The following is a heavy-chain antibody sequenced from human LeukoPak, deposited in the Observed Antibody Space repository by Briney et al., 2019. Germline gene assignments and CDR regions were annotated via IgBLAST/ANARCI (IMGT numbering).Heavy chain of an antibody. D-gene: IGHD3-22*01. CDR1: GGSFSGYY. Sequence: SETLSLTCAVYGGSFSGYYWSWIRQPPGKGLEWIGEINHSGSTNYNPSLKSRVTISVDTSKNQFSLKLSSVTAADTAAYYCARYLRYYDSSGYYYFDYWGQGTLVTVSS. CDR2: INHSGST. J-gene: IGHJ4*02. V-gene: IGHV4-34*01. CDR3: ARYLRYYDSSGYYYFDY.